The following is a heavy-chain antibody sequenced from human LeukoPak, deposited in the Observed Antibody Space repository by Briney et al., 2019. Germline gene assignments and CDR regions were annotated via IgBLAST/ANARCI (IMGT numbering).Heavy chain of an antibody. J-gene: IGHJ4*02. CDR3: ARESGKFDY. CDR2: ISGDGVST. Sequence: GGPLRLSCVASGLPIADFAMHWVRQAPGKGLEWVSLISGDGVSTFYADSAKGRFSISRDNSKNSLSLEMNSLRTEDTAMYYCARESGKFDYWGQGTLVAVSS. CDR1: GLPIADFA. V-gene: IGHV3-43*02.